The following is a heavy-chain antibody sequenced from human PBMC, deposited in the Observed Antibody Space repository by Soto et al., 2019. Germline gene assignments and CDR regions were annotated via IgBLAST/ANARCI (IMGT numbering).Heavy chain of an antibody. Sequence: EVQLLESGGGLVQPGGSLRLSCAASGFTFSSYVMTWVRQAPGKGLEWVSTISGSGGSTYYADSVKGQFTISRDNSKNTLYLQMNRLRAEDTAVYYCAKGLYSGSYFDYWGQGTLVTVSS. J-gene: IGHJ4*02. D-gene: IGHD1-26*01. CDR2: ISGSGGST. V-gene: IGHV3-23*01. CDR3: AKGLYSGSYFDY. CDR1: GFTFSSYV.